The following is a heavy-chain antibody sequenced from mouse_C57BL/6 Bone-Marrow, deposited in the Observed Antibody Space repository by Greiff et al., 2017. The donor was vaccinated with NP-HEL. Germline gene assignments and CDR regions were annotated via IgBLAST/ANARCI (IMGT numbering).Heavy chain of an antibody. D-gene: IGHD1-1*01. CDR2: IYPGSGST. CDR3: ARRAYGSSHFAY. V-gene: IGHV1-55*01. CDR1: GYTFTSYW. Sequence: QVQLQQPGAELVKPGASVKMSCKASGYTFTSYWITWVKQRPGQGLEWIGDIYPGSGSTNYNEKFKSKATLTVDTSSSTAYMQLSSLTSEDSAVYYCARRAYGSSHFAYWGQGTLVTVSA. J-gene: IGHJ3*01.